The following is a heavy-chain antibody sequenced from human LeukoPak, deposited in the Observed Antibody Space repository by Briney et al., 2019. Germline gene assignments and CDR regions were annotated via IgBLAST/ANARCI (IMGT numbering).Heavy chain of an antibody. CDR1: GFTFSSYG. D-gene: IGHD1-26*01. Sequence: GGSLRLSCAASGFTFSSYGMSWVRQAPGKGLEWVGRIKSKTDGGTTDYAAPVKGRFTISRDDSKNTLYLQMNSLKTEDTAVYYCTTSGVGWELRYYYYYMDVWGKGTTVTISS. V-gene: IGHV3-15*01. CDR2: IKSKTDGGTT. J-gene: IGHJ6*03. CDR3: TTSGVGWELRYYYYYMDV.